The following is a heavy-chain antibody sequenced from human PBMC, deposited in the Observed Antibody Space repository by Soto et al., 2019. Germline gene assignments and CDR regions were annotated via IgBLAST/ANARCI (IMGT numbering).Heavy chain of an antibody. Sequence: TSETLSLTCTVSGGSISSSDYYWSWIRQPPGKGLEWIGYIYYSGSTYYNPSLKSRVTISVDTSKNQFSLKLSSVTAADTAVYYCARDVSSSSEYFDYWGQGTLVTVSS. V-gene: IGHV4-30-4*01. D-gene: IGHD6-6*01. CDR2: IYYSGST. CDR1: GGSISSSDYY. CDR3: ARDVSSSSEYFDY. J-gene: IGHJ4*02.